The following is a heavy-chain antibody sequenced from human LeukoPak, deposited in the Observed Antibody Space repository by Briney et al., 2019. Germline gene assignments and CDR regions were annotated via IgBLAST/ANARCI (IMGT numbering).Heavy chain of an antibody. CDR1: GDSVSSNSAA. CDR3: ARDPGIAVAGRVEYYYYMDV. D-gene: IGHD6-19*01. J-gene: IGHJ6*03. V-gene: IGHV6-1*01. CDR2: TYYRSKWYN. Sequence: RSQTLSLTCAISGDSVSSNSAAWNWIRQSPSRGLEWLGRTYYRSKWYNDYAVSVKSRITINPDTSKNQFSLQLNSVTPEDTAVYYCARDPGIAVAGRVEYYYYMDVWGKGTTVTVSS.